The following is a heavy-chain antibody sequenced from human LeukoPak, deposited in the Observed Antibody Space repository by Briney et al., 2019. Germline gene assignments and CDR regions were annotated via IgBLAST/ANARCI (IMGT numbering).Heavy chain of an antibody. J-gene: IGHJ4*02. CDR1: GYTFISYG. CDR2: INPNSGGT. CDR3: ARAERCSSTSCHTPSFDY. Sequence: ASVKVSCKASGYTFISYGISWVRQAPGQGLEWMGWINPNSGGTNYAQKFQGRVTMTRDTSISTAYMELSRLRSDDTAVYYCARAERCSSTSCHTPSFDYWGQGTLVTVSS. V-gene: IGHV1-2*02. D-gene: IGHD2-2*02.